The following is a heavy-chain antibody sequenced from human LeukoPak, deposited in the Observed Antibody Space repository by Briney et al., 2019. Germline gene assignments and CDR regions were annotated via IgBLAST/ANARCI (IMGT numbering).Heavy chain of an antibody. Sequence: EASVKVSCKASGYTFTGYYMHWVRQAPGQGLEWMGWINPNSGGTNYAQKFQGRVTMTRDTSISTAYMEPSRLRSDDTAVYYCARDYYDSSGSPYGMDVWGQGTTVTVSS. V-gene: IGHV1-2*02. CDR2: INPNSGGT. D-gene: IGHD3-22*01. J-gene: IGHJ6*02. CDR3: ARDYYDSSGSPYGMDV. CDR1: GYTFTGYY.